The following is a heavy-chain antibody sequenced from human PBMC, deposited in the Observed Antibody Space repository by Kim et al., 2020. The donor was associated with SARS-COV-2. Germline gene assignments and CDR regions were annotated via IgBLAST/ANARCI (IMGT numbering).Heavy chain of an antibody. CDR1: GFTFGGYD. J-gene: IGHJ4*02. Sequence: GGSLRLSCAASGFTFGGYDMHWVRQAPGKGLEWVSGISWNGGSIGAAASVKGRFTISRNNAKNSLYLQMNSLRAEGTALYYCAKASRYYYDSSGYYYFDYWGQGTLVTVSS. CDR3: AKASRYYYDSSGYYYFDY. V-gene: IGHV3-9*01. CDR2: ISWNGGSI. D-gene: IGHD3-22*01.